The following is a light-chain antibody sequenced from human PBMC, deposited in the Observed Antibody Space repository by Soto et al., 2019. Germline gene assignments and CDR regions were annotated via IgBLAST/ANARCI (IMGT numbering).Light chain of an antibody. Sequence: QSVLTQSPSASASLGASVKLTCTLSSGHSSYAIAWHQQQPEKGPRYLMKLNSDGSHSKGDGIPDRFSGSSSGAERYLTISSLQSEDEADYSCQTWGIGIQDVVFGGGTKLTVL. CDR2: LNSDGSH. J-gene: IGLJ2*01. V-gene: IGLV4-69*01. CDR1: SGHSSYA. CDR3: QTWGIGIQDVV.